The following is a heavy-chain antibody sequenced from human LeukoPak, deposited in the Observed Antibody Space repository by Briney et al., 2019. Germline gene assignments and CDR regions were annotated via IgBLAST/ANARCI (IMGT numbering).Heavy chain of an antibody. J-gene: IGHJ4*02. Sequence: SETLSLTCTVSGGSISSSSYYWGWIRQPPGKGLEWIGSIYYSGSTYYNPSLKSRVTISVDTSKNQFSLKLSSVTAADTAVYYCARDHGDYYYDNSGYYQPYPRGYWGQGTLVTVSS. V-gene: IGHV4-39*02. CDR3: ARDHGDYYYDNSGYYQPYPRGY. CDR1: GGSISSSSYY. D-gene: IGHD3-22*01. CDR2: IYYSGST.